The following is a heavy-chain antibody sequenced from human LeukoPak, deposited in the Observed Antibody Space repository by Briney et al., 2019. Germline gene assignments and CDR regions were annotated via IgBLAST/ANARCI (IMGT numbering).Heavy chain of an antibody. CDR3: ASDPHSDYYYYGMDV. CDR1: GYTFTSYA. J-gene: IGHJ6*02. Sequence: ASVKVSCKASGYTFTSYAMHWVRQAPGQRLEWMGWINAGNGNTKYSQKFQGRVTITRDTSASTAYMELSSLRSEDTAVYYCASDPHSDYYYYGMDVWGQGTTVTVSS. V-gene: IGHV1-3*01. CDR2: INAGNGNT. D-gene: IGHD4-11*01.